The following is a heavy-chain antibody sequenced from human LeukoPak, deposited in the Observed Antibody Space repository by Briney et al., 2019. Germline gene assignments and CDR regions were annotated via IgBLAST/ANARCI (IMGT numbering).Heavy chain of an antibody. D-gene: IGHD4/OR15-4a*01. V-gene: IGHV3-30*14. J-gene: IGHJ4*02. CDR3: ARRAGAYSHPYDY. Sequence: GGSLRLSCAASGFTFSSYAMHWVRQAPGKGLEWVAVISYDGNNADSVKGRFTISRDNSKNTLYLQMNSLRAEDTAVYYCARRAGAYSHPYDYWGQGTLVTVSS. CDR2: ISYDGNN. CDR1: GFTFSSYA.